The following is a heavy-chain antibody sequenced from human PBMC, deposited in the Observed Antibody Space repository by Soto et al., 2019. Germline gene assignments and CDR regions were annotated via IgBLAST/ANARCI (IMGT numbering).Heavy chain of an antibody. D-gene: IGHD6-13*01. CDR2: ISAYNGNT. Sequence: ASVMVSCKASGYTFTSYGISWVRQAPGQGLEWMGWISAYNGNTNYAQKLQGRVTMTTDTSTSTAYMELRSLRSDDTAVYYCARGAASSWYYYYGMDVWGQGTTVTVSS. J-gene: IGHJ6*02. CDR3: ARGAASSWYYYYGMDV. V-gene: IGHV1-18*01. CDR1: GYTFTSYG.